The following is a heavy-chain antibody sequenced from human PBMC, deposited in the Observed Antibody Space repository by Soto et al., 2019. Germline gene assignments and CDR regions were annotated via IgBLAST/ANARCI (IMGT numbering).Heavy chain of an antibody. CDR2: IIPIFGTA. D-gene: IGHD6-19*01. Sequence: SVKVSCKASGGTFSSYAISWVRQAPGQGLEWMGGIIPIFGTANYAQKFQGRVTITADKSTSTAYMELSSLRSEDTAVYYCARGGAVAGTYYYGMDVWGQGTTVTVSS. CDR1: GGTFSSYA. V-gene: IGHV1-69*06. J-gene: IGHJ6*02. CDR3: ARGGAVAGTYYYGMDV.